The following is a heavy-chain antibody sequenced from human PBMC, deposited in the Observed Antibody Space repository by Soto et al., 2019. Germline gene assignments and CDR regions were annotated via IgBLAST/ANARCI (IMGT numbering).Heavy chain of an antibody. CDR2: IIPIFGTA. D-gene: IGHD3-10*01. CDR1: GGTFSSYA. J-gene: IGHJ5*02. V-gene: IGHV1-69*12. CDR3: ASRVAPSSEPHTYYYGSGSLPVRYNWFDP. Sequence: QVQLVQSGAEVKKPGSSVKVSCKASGGTFSSYAISWVRQAPGQGLEWMGGIIPIFGTANYAQKFQGRVTITADESTSTAYMELSSLRSEDTAVYYCASRVAPSSEPHTYYYGSGSLPVRYNWFDPWGQGTLVTVSS.